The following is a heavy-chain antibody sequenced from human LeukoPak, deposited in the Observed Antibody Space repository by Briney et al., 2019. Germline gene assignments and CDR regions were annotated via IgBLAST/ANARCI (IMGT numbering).Heavy chain of an antibody. CDR3: ARLYGSTLYFDY. D-gene: IGHD6-13*01. CDR2: IYYSGST. CDR1: GGSISSSRYH. J-gene: IGHJ4*02. Sequence: PSETLSLTCTVSGGSISSSRYHWGWIRQPPGKGLEWIGSIYYSGSTYYNSSLKSRVTLSVDTSKNQFSLKLNSVTAADTALYYCARLYGSTLYFDYWGQGTLVTVSS. V-gene: IGHV4-39*01.